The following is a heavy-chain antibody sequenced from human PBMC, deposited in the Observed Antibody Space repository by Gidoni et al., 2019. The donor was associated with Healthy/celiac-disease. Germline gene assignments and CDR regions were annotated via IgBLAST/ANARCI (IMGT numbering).Heavy chain of an antibody. CDR3: ARGGIVVVPAAMGCDY. CDR1: GGSFSGYY. V-gene: IGHV4-34*01. Sequence: QVQLQQWGAGLLKPSETLSLTCAVYGGSFSGYYWSWIRQPPGKGLEWIGEINHSGSTNYNPSLKSRVTISVDTSKNQFSLKLSSVTAADTAVYYCARGGIVVVPAAMGCDYWGQGTLVTVSS. J-gene: IGHJ4*02. CDR2: INHSGST. D-gene: IGHD2-2*01.